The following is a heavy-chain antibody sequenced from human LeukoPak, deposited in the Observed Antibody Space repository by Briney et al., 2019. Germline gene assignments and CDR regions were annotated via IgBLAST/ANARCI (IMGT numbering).Heavy chain of an antibody. CDR1: GFTFDDYA. J-gene: IGHJ4*02. V-gene: IGHV3-9*01. CDR3: ASCSSTNCY. CDR2: ISWNSGSI. Sequence: GGSLRLSCAASGFTFDDYAMHWVRQAPGKGLEWVSGISWNSGSIGYADSVKGRFTISRDNAKNSLYLQMNSLRAEDTAVYYCASCSSTNCYWGQGTLVTVSS. D-gene: IGHD2-2*01.